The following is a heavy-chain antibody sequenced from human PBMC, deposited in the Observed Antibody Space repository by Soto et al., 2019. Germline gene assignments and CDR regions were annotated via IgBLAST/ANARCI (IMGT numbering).Heavy chain of an antibody. J-gene: IGHJ6*02. CDR2: ISYDGSNK. V-gene: IGHV3-30-3*01. CDR1: GFTFSSYA. CDR3: ARDPDITMVRDYYYYYGMDV. D-gene: IGHD3-10*01. Sequence: PGGSLRLSCAASGFTFSSYAMHWVRQAPGKGLEWVAVISYDGSNKYYADSVKGRFTISRDNSKNTLYLQMNSLRAEDTAVYYRARDPDITMVRDYYYYYGMDVWGQGTTVTVSS.